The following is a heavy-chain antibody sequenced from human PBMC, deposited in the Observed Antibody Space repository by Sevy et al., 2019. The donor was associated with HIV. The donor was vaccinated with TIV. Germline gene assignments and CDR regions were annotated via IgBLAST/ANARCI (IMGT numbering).Heavy chain of an antibody. D-gene: IGHD3-10*01. Sequence: GGSLRLSCAASGFTFSSYAMSWVRQAPGKGLEWVSAISGSGGSTYYADSVKGRFTISRDNSKNTVSLQMSSLRAEDTAIYYCAKLPSTVMFREKGYWGQGTRVTASS. CDR2: ISGSGGST. CDR1: GFTFSSYA. V-gene: IGHV3-23*01. CDR3: AKLPSTVMFREKGY. J-gene: IGHJ4*02.